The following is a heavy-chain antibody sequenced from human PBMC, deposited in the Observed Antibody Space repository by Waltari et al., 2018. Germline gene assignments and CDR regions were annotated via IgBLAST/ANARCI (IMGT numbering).Heavy chain of an antibody. Sequence: EVQLLESGGHLIQPGGSLRVSCVASGFTLASYAMSWVRQAPGMGLEWVASLSANGASAYYADSVKGRFTISRDTSENTLYLQVSALRVDDTAIYYCAKMTRSWAEGAFDSWGQGTLLTVSS. J-gene: IGHJ4*02. D-gene: IGHD6-6*01. CDR3: AKMTRSWAEGAFDS. V-gene: IGHV3-23*01. CDR1: GFTLASYA. CDR2: LSANGASA.